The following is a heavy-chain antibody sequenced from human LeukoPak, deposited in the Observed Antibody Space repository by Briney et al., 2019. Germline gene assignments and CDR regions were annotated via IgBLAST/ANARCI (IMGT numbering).Heavy chain of an antibody. CDR3: ARNSGSSTNAFDI. CDR1: GYTFTSYD. D-gene: IGHD1-26*01. V-gene: IGHV1-8*03. CDR2: MNPNGGNT. J-gene: IGHJ3*02. Sequence: ASVKVSCKASGYTFTSYDINWVRQATGQGLEWMGWMNPNGGNTGYAQKFQGRVTITRNTSISTAYMELSSLRSEDTAVYYCARNSGSSTNAFDIWGQGTMVTVSS.